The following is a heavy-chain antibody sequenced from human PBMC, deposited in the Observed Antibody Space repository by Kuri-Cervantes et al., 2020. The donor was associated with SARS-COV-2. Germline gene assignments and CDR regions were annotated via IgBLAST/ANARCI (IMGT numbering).Heavy chain of an antibody. CDR3: ARDRYGDKAYDSFDM. CDR1: GFIFSDYG. CDR2: VWNDGSYK. Sequence: GGSLRLSCEGSGFIFSDYGMHWVRQAPGKGLEWVANVWNDGSYKYYADSVKGRFTISKDNFNNMFYLQMNSLRVDDTAIYYCARDRYGDKAYDSFDMRGQGTMVTVSS. V-gene: IGHV3-33*08. D-gene: IGHD4-17*01. J-gene: IGHJ4*03.